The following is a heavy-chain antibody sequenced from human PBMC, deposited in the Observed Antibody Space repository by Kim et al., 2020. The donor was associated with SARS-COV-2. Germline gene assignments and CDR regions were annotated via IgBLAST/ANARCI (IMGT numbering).Heavy chain of an antibody. J-gene: IGHJ4*02. CDR2: ISSSSSYI. D-gene: IGHD3-22*01. Sequence: GGSLRLSCAASGFTFSSYSMNWVRQAPGKGLEWVSSISSSSSYIYYADSVKGRFTISRDNAKNSLYLQMNSLRAEDTAVYYCARDGWRVGGYRLYYFDYWGQGTLVTVSS. V-gene: IGHV3-21*01. CDR3: ARDGWRVGGYRLYYFDY. CDR1: GFTFSSYS.